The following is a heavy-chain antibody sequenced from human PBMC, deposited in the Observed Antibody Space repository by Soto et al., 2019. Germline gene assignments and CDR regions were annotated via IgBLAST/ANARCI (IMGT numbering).Heavy chain of an antibody. J-gene: IGHJ4*02. CDR2: IYQSGSA. Sequence: SETLSLTCGVSNDSIISNYYWGFIRQPPGRGLEWIGIIYQSGSAFYNPSLKSRVTMSIDMSEDQFSLRLTSVTAADTAVYYCTRERYGDYAVDSWGQGTLVTVSS. V-gene: IGHV4-38-2*02. D-gene: IGHD4-17*01. CDR3: TRERYGDYAVDS. CDR1: NDSIISNYY.